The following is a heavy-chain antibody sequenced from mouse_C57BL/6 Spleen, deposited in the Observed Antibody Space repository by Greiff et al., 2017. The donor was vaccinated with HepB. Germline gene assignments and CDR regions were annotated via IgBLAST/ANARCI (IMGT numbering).Heavy chain of an antibody. CDR3: ARLRYGDGNNFDY. J-gene: IGHJ2*01. Sequence: QVQLQQPGAELVMPGASVKLSCKASGYTFTSYWMHWVKQRPGQGLEWIGEIDPSDSYTNYNQKFKGKSTLTVDKSSSTAYMQLSSLTSEDSAVYYCARLRYGDGNNFDYWGQGTTLTVSS. V-gene: IGHV1-69*01. CDR1: GYTFTSYW. D-gene: IGHD2-1*01. CDR2: IDPSDSYT.